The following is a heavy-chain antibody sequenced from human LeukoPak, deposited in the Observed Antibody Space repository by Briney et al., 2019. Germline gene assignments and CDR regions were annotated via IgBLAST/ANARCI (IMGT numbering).Heavy chain of an antibody. V-gene: IGHV4-39*07. CDR1: GGSISSTSYY. J-gene: IGHJ4*02. CDR2: IYYSWDT. CDR3: ARDYQGGYGDKTVDY. Sequence: SETLSLTCTVSGGSISSTSYYWGWIRQPPGKGLEWIGSIYYSWDTYYNPSLKSRVTISVDTSKNQFSLKLSSVTAADTAVYYCARDYQGGYGDKTVDYWGQGTLVTVSS. D-gene: IGHD5-18*01.